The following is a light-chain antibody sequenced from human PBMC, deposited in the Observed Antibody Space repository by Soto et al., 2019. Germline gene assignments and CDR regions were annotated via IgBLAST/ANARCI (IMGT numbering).Light chain of an antibody. CDR1: QSVSNS. J-gene: IGKJ3*01. Sequence: EIVLTHSPATLSLSPGERATLSCRASQSVSNSLAWYQQKPGQAPRLLIYDASNRATGIPARFSGSGSGTDFTLTISSLEPEDFAVYYCQQRGDWPLFTFGPGTKVDIK. CDR2: DAS. CDR3: QQRGDWPLFT. V-gene: IGKV3-11*01.